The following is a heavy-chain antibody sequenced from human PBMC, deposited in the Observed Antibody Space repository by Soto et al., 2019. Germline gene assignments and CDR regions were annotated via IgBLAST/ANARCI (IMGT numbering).Heavy chain of an antibody. CDR2: INPSGGST. CDR3: ARRRRYYGSGSYFNYYYYGMDV. CDR1: GYTFTSYY. Sequence: QVQLVQSGAEVKKTGASVKVSCKASGYTFTSYYMHWVRQAPGQGLEWMGIINPSGGSTSYAQKFQGRVTIIRDTSTSTVSMELSSLRSEDTAVYYCARRRRYYGSGSYFNYYYYGMDVWGQGTTVTVSS. J-gene: IGHJ6*02. D-gene: IGHD3-10*01. V-gene: IGHV1-46*01.